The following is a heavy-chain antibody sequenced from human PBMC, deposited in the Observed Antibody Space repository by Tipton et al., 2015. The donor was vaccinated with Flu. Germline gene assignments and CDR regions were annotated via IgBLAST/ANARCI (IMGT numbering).Heavy chain of an antibody. CDR2: IYYSGST. V-gene: IGHV4-39*01. D-gene: IGHD5-18*01. CDR3: ASGNTATDY. Sequence: LRLSCTVSGGSISSSSYYWGWIRQPAGKGLEWIGSIYYSGSTYYNPSLKSRVTISVGTSKNQFSLKLSSVTAADSAVYYCASGNTATDYWGQGTLVTVSS. CDR1: GGSISSSSYY. J-gene: IGHJ4*02.